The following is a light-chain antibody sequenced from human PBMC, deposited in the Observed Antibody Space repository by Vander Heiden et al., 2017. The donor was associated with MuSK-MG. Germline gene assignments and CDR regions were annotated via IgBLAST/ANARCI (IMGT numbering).Light chain of an antibody. CDR3: QQSVSTPNT. CDR1: QTIINY. V-gene: IGKV1-39*01. Sequence: IQMTQSPSSLTASVGDRVTITCRASQTIINYLNWYQQKPGRAPQLLIYAASSLQSGVPSRFSGSGSGTDFTLTISRLQPEDFATYSCQQSVSTPNTFGQGTKMEIK. J-gene: IGKJ2*01. CDR2: AAS.